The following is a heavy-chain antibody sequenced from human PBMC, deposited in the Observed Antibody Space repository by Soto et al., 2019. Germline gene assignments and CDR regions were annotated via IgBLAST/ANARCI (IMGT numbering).Heavy chain of an antibody. CDR3: AKNMASTSCPDCSYYGMDV. CDR2: ISWNSGSI. V-gene: IGHV3-9*01. CDR1: GFTFDDYA. Sequence: GGSLRLSCAASGFTFDDYAMHWVRQAPGKGLEWVSGISWNSGSIGYADSVKGRFTISRDNAKNSLYLQMNSLRAEDTALYYCAKNMASTSCPDCSYYGMDVWGQGTTVTVSS. J-gene: IGHJ6*02. D-gene: IGHD2-2*01.